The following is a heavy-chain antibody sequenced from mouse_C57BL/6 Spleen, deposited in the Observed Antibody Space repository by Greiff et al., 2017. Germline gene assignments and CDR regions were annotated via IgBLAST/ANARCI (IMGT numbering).Heavy chain of an antibody. Sequence: VQLQQSGPGLVKPSQSLSLTCSVTGYSITSGYYWNWIRQFPGNKLEWMGYISYDGSNNYNPSLKNRISITRDTSKNQFFLKLNSVTTEDTATYYCARGDDYDAFFAYWGQGTLVTVSA. CDR1: GYSITSGYY. J-gene: IGHJ3*01. CDR3: ARGDDYDAFFAY. CDR2: ISYDGSN. D-gene: IGHD2-4*01. V-gene: IGHV3-6*01.